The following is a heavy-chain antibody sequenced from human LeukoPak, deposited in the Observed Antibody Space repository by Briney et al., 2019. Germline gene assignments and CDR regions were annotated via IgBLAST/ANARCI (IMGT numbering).Heavy chain of an antibody. CDR1: GYSFTSYW. V-gene: IGHV5-51*01. CDR3: ARRMGYSSSWSFDY. D-gene: IGHD6-13*01. CDR2: IYPGDSDT. J-gene: IGHJ4*02. Sequence: GESLKISCQGSGYSFTSYWLGWVRQIPGKGLEWMGIIYPGDSDTRYSPSFQGQVTISADKSISTAYLQWSSLKASDTAMYYCARRMGYSSSWSFDYWGQGTLVTVSS.